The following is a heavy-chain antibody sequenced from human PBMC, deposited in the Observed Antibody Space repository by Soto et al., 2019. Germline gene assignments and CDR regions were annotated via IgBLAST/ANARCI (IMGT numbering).Heavy chain of an antibody. V-gene: IGHV3-13*01. CDR3: TRATFGVGMDL. CDR2: LGGAGAR. CDR1: GFTYRSYD. D-gene: IGHD3-10*01. J-gene: IGHJ6*02. Sequence: PGGSLRLSCAAFGFTYRSYDMHWVRHVPGKGLEWVSSLGGAGAREYAGSVRGRFTISRDNAKNSLYLQMDSLRVGDTAAYYCTRATFGVGMDLWGQGTPVTVSS.